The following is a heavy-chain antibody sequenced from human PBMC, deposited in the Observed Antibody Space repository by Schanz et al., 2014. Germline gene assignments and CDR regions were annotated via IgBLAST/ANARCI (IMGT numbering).Heavy chain of an antibody. CDR1: GGTFSRLT. J-gene: IGHJ3*02. CDR3: ARGGGPEDVFDI. V-gene: IGHV1-69*02. Sequence: QVQLVQSGADVKKPGSSVRVSCKASGGTFSRLTFSWVRQAPGQGLEWMGRVIPILGVTHYAQKFQGRVTITADKSTTTAYMELNSLRSEDTAMYYCARGGGPEDVFDIWGQGTILTVSS. CDR2: VIPILGVT. D-gene: IGHD2-15*01.